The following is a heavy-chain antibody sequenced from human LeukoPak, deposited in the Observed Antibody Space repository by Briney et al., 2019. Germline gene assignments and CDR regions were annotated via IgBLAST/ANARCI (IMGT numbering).Heavy chain of an antibody. Sequence: GGSLRLSCAGSGFNFIDYNMNWVRHAPGKGLETVAYISGSGSVIVYADSVKGRFTISRDNAQNSLYLQMNSLRDEDTAVYYCSRDPRPCDYWGQGTLVTVSS. CDR1: GFNFIDYN. CDR2: ISGSGSVI. J-gene: IGHJ4*02. V-gene: IGHV3-11*04. CDR3: SRDPRPCDY.